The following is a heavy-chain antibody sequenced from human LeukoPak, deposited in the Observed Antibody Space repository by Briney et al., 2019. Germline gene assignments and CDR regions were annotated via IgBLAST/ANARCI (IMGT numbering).Heavy chain of an antibody. Sequence: GRSLRLSCAASGFTFSSSAMHWVRQAPDKGLEWVAVISYDGSNKYYADSVKGRFTISRDNSKNTLYLQMNSLRADDTAVYYCARDRDSSAWYEGFDYWGQGTLVTVSS. CDR3: ARDRDSSAWYEGFDY. V-gene: IGHV3-30-3*01. D-gene: IGHD6-19*01. CDR2: ISYDGSNK. J-gene: IGHJ4*02. CDR1: GFTFSSSA.